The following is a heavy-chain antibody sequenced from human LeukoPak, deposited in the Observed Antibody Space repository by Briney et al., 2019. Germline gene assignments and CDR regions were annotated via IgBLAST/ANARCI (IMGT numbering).Heavy chain of an antibody. CDR1: GGTFSSYA. J-gene: IGHJ6*02. D-gene: IGHD3-3*01. CDR2: IIPTFGTA. V-gene: IGHV1-69*13. CDR3: ARVTSLRSYYYYYGMDV. Sequence: GASVKVSCKASGGTFSSYAISWVRQAPGQGLEWMGGIIPTFGTANYAQKFQGRVTITADESTSTAYMELSSLRSEDTAVYYCARVTSLRSYYYYYGMDVWGQGTTVTVSS.